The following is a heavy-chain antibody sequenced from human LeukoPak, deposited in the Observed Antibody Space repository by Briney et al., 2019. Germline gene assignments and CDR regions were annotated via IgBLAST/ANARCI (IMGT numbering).Heavy chain of an antibody. CDR2: INPNGGSA. CDR1: GYTFPNYH. D-gene: IGHD3-22*01. J-gene: IGHJ4*02. V-gene: IGHV1-46*01. CDR3: ARDYYYDSSGYYTYYFDH. Sequence: ASVKVSCKASGYTFPNYHIHWVRQAPGQGLEWLGIINPNGGSASYAQRFQGRVTMTRDTSTTTVYMELTSLRSEDTAVYYCARDYYYDSSGYYTYYFDHWGQGTQVTVSS.